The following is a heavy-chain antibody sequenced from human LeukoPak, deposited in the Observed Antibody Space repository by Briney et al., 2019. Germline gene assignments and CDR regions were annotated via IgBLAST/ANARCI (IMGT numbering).Heavy chain of an antibody. J-gene: IGHJ4*02. CDR2: ISGSSGST. Sequence: GSLRLSCAASGFTFSSYAMSWVRQAPGKGLEWVSTISGSSGSTYYADSVKGRFTISRDNSKNTLYLQMNSLRAEDTAEYYCAKAKIDQLHLYYFDCWGQGTLVTVSS. V-gene: IGHV3-23*01. D-gene: IGHD2-2*01. CDR3: AKAKIDQLHLYYFDC. CDR1: GFTFSSYA.